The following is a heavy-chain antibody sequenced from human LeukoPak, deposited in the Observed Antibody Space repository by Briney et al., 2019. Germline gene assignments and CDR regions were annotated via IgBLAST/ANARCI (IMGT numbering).Heavy chain of an antibody. V-gene: IGHV5-51*01. Sequence: GESLKISCKGSGYRFSDFWVAWARQLPGKGLEWMGIIQTDDSETTYSPSFQGRVIISADKSLNTAHLQWSSLTTSDTAIYYCARSMRRSWNSNLWSFDYWGQGPLVSVSS. CDR3: ARSMRRSWNSNLWSFDY. D-gene: IGHD2-15*01. CDR1: GYRFSDFW. J-gene: IGHJ4*02. CDR2: IQTDDSET.